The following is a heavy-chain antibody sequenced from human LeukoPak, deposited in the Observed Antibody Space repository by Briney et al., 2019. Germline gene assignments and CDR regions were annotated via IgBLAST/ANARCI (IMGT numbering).Heavy chain of an antibody. CDR3: SWYCARFRGSGWYSFDL. J-gene: IGHJ5*02. CDR2: INPTSFGT. Sequence: ASVKVSCKASGYTFTGYYIHWVRQAPGQGLEWMGWINPTSFGTKYEQKFQGRVTMTRDTSISTDYMELSDLRSDDTAVYYVSWYCARFRGSGWYSFDLWGQGTLVTVSS. D-gene: IGHD6-19*01. CDR1: GYTFTGYY. V-gene: IGHV1-2*02.